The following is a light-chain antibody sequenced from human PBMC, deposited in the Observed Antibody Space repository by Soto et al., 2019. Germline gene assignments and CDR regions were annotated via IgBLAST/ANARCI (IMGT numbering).Light chain of an antibody. CDR3: QQFGGSSRT. J-gene: IGKJ1*01. V-gene: IGKV3-20*01. CDR1: QGISNTY. Sequence: EIGVSQSPDTLSLSTGERATLSCRASQGISNTYLAWYQQKPGQAPRLLIYGASFRATGIPDRFTGSGSGTDFTLTITRLEPEDFAVYYCQQFGGSSRTFGQGTKVAIK. CDR2: GAS.